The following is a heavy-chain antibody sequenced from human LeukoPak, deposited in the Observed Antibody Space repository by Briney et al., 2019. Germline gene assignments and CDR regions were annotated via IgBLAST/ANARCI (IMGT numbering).Heavy chain of an antibody. D-gene: IGHD2-2*01. V-gene: IGHV3-33*01. CDR2: IWYDGSNK. CDR3: ARDGGGGGCTSYLIDAFDI. Sequence: PGGSLRLSCAASGFTFSSYGMHWVRQAPGKGLEWVAVIWYDGSNKYYADSVKGRFTISRDNSKNTVYLQMNRLRAEDTAVYYCARDGGGGGCTSYLIDAFDIWGQGTMVTVSS. J-gene: IGHJ3*02. CDR1: GFTFSSYG.